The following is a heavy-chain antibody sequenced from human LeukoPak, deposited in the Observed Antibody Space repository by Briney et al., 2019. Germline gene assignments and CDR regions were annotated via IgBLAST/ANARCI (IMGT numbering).Heavy chain of an antibody. CDR3: ARGVDGWYFDY. J-gene: IGHJ4*02. V-gene: IGHV1-2*02. Sequence: ASVKVSCKASKYTFTGYYMHWVRQAPGQGLEWMGWINPNSGGTKYAQDFQGRVTMTRDTSISTAYMELSRLRSDDTAVYFCARGVDGWYFDYWGQGTLVTVSS. CDR1: KYTFTGYY. D-gene: IGHD5-24*01. CDR2: INPNSGGT.